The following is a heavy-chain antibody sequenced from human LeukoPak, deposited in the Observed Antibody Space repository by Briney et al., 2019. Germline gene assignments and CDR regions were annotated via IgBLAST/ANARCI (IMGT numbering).Heavy chain of an antibody. CDR1: GFTFNTYS. J-gene: IGHJ5*02. V-gene: IGHV3-48*04. CDR3: ARDGAAVAGYDP. Sequence: GGSLRLSCAASGFTFNTYSMNWVRQAPGKGLEWISYISSTSKTIYYTESVKGRFTISRDNAKNSLYLQMNSLRAEDTAVYYCARDGAAVAGYDPWGQGTLVTVSS. CDR2: ISSTSKTI. D-gene: IGHD6-19*01.